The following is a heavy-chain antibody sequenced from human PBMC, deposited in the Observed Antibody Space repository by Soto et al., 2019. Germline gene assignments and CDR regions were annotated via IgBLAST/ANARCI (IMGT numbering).Heavy chain of an antibody. CDR2: INTSTGNT. CDR1: GYIFTSYG. V-gene: IGHV1-18*01. CDR3: AKGRYGEVAFDF. J-gene: IGHJ3*01. Sequence: ASVKVSCKASGYIFTSYGISWVRQAPGPGLEWMGWINTSTGNTNYGQKLQGRGTMTSDTSTSTAYAELRSLRYYDPVVYYCAKGRYGEVAFDFWGQGTMVTVSS. D-gene: IGHD4-17*01.